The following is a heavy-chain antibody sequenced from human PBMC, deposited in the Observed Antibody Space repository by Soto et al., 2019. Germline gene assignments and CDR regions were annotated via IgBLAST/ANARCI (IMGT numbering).Heavy chain of an antibody. D-gene: IGHD4-17*01. CDR2: IVNDGSEQ. V-gene: IGHV3-33*01. CDR3: ARDDNYDDNGLDL. J-gene: IGHJ5*02. Sequence: QVPLVGSGGGVVRPGRSLRLSCEATGFSFYTHGMHWVRQAPGKGLEWLAVIVNDGSEQAYSDSVKGRFTILRDNSKNTLYLQMNNLRAEDTAVYYCARDDNYDDNGLDLWGQGILVTVSS. CDR1: GFSFYTHG.